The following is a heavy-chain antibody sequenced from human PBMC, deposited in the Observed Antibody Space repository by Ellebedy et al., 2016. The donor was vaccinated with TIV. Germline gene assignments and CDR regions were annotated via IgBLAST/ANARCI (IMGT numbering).Heavy chain of an antibody. Sequence: PGGSLRLSCAASGFTFSSDSLNWVRQAPGKGLEWVSSITGSSDYIYYADSVKGRFTISRDNAKNSLYLQMNSLRDEDTAVYYCARSPGRIALADIDSWGQGTLVNVSS. CDR2: ITGSSDYI. D-gene: IGHD6-19*01. V-gene: IGHV3-21*01. J-gene: IGHJ4*02. CDR3: ARSPGRIALADIDS. CDR1: GFTFSSDS.